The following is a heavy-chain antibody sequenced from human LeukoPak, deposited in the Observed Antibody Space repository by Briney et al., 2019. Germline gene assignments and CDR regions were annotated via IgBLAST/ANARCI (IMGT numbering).Heavy chain of an antibody. Sequence: KPGGSLRLSCAASGFTFSSYSMNWVRQAPWKGLEWVSSISSSSSYIYYADSVKGRFTISRDNAKNSLYLQMNSLRAEDTAVYYCARALIDGNTPFDYWGQGTLVTVSS. D-gene: IGHD4-23*01. J-gene: IGHJ4*02. CDR1: GFTFSSYS. V-gene: IGHV3-21*01. CDR2: ISSSSSYI. CDR3: ARALIDGNTPFDY.